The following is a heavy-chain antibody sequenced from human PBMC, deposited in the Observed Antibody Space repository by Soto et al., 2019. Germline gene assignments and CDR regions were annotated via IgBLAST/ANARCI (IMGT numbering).Heavy chain of an antibody. J-gene: IGHJ6*02. V-gene: IGHV4-39*01. D-gene: IGHD4-17*01. CDR2: IYYSGRT. CDR3: ARHGNTVTTGYYYGMDV. Sequence: SETLSLTCTVSGGSISSGGYYWSWIRQHPGKGLEWIGYIYYSGRTYYNPSLKSRVTTSVDTSKNQFSLKLSAVTATDTAVYYCARHGNTVTTGYYYGMDVWGQGTTVTVSS. CDR1: GGSISSGGYY.